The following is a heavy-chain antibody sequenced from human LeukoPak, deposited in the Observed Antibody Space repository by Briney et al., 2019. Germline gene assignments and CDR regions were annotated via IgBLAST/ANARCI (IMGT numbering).Heavy chain of an antibody. V-gene: IGHV3-23*01. CDR1: GFTFSSYA. CDR2: ISGSGGGT. Sequence: GGSLRLSCAASGFTFSSYAMSWVRQAPGKGLEWVSAISGSGGGTYYADSVKGRSTISRDNSKKTLYLQMNSLRAEDTAVYYGANSAYCAATRCFDNWGQGTLVTVSS. D-gene: IGHD6-25*01. J-gene: IGHJ4*02. CDR3: ANSAYCAATRCFDN.